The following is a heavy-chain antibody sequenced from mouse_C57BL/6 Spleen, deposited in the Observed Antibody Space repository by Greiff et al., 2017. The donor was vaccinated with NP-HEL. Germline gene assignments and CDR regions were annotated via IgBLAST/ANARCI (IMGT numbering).Heavy chain of an antibody. CDR3: ARHEDDDGLKGYWYFDV. CDR1: GYTFTEYT. J-gene: IGHJ1*03. CDR2: FYPGSGSI. D-gene: IGHD2-3*01. V-gene: IGHV1-62-2*01. Sequence: QVQLQQSGAELVKPGASVKLSCKASGYTFTEYTIHWVKQRSGQGLEWIGWFYPGSGSIKYNEKFKDKATLTADKSSSTVYMELSRLTSEDSAVYFCARHEDDDGLKGYWYFDVWGTGTTVTVSS.